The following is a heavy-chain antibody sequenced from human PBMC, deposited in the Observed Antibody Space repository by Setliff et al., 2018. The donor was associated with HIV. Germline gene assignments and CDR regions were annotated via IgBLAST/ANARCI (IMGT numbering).Heavy chain of an antibody. CDR2: IYPGDSDT. CDR1: GYSFTSYW. CDR3: ARQHSSGWFNDYDYMDV. V-gene: IGHV5-51*01. J-gene: IGHJ6*03. Sequence: GESLKISCKGSGYSFTSYWIGWVRQMPGKGLEWMGIIYPGDSDTRYSPSFQGQVTIAADKSISTAYLQWSSLKASDTAMYYCARQHSSGWFNDYDYMDVWGKGTTVTVSS. D-gene: IGHD6-19*01.